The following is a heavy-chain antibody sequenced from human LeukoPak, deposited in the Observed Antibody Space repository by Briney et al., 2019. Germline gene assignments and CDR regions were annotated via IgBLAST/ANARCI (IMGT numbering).Heavy chain of an antibody. V-gene: IGHV1-18*01. D-gene: IGHD3-22*01. CDR2: ISAYNGNT. CDR1: GYTFTSYG. CDR3: ARPYYYDSNDAFDI. Sequence: ASVKVSCKASGYTFTSYGISWVRQAPGQGLEWMGWISAYNGNTNYAQKLQGRVTMTTDTSTSTAYMELRSLRSDGTAVYYCARPYYYDSNDAFDIWGQGTMVTVSS. J-gene: IGHJ3*02.